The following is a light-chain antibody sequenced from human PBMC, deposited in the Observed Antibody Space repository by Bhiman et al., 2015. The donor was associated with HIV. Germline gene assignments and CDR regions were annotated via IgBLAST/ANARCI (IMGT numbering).Light chain of an antibody. J-gene: IGLJ2*01. CDR3: QAWDSSTADVV. Sequence: SYELTQPPSVSVSPGQTASITCSGDRLGDKYASWYQQKPGQSPMLVIYQDNKRPSGIPERFSASNSGNTATLTISGTQAMDEADYYCQAWDSSTADVVFGGGTKLTVL. V-gene: IGLV3-1*01. CDR1: RLGDKY. CDR2: QDN.